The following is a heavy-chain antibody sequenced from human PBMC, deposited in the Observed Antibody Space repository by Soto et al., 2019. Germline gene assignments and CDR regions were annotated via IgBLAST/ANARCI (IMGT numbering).Heavy chain of an antibody. CDR3: ARGSTDSYPGSRIFDF. CDR2: ITDTGGDA. CDR1: GLTFGSRA. Sequence: LRLSCVASGLTFGSRAMSWVRQAPGEGLQWVSTITDTGGDAKYADSVRGRFVISRDNSKKTLYLQMTSLTAEDSAMYFCARGSTDSYPGSRIFDFWGRGTLVTVSS. D-gene: IGHD3-10*01. J-gene: IGHJ4*02. V-gene: IGHV3-23*01.